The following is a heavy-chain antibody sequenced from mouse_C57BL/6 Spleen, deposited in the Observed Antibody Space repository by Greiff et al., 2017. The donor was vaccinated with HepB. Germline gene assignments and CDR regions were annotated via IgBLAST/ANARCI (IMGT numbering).Heavy chain of an antibody. CDR1: GYTFTDYE. CDR3: TRYLLWYPSMDY. V-gene: IGHV1-15*01. CDR2: IDPETGGT. Sequence: PVQQSGAELVRPGASVTLSCKASGYTFTDYEMHWVKQTPVHGLEWIGAIDPETGGTAYNQKFKGKAILTADKSSSTAYMELRSLTSEDSAVYYCTRYLLWYPSMDYWGQGTSVTVSS. J-gene: IGHJ4*01. D-gene: IGHD2-10*01.